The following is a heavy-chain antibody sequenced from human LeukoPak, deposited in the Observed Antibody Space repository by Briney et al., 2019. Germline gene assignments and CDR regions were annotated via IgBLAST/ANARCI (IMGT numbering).Heavy chain of an antibody. Sequence: ASVKVSCKAPGYTFTGYYMHWVRQAPGQGLEWMGWINPNSGGTNYAQKFQGRVTMTRDTSISTAYMELSRLRSDDTAVYYCARGTTAMVLYYFDYWGQGTLVTVSS. J-gene: IGHJ4*02. V-gene: IGHV1-2*02. CDR1: GYTFTGYY. D-gene: IGHD5-18*01. CDR3: ARGTTAMVLYYFDY. CDR2: INPNSGGT.